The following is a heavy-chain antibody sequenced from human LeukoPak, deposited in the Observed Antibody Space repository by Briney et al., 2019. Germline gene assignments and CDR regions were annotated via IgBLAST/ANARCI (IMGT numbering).Heavy chain of an antibody. Sequence: GGSLRLSCAASGFTFSSYSMNWVRQAPGQGLEWVSSISSSSSYIYYADSVKGRFTISRDNAKNSLYLQMNSLRAEDTAVYYCARRGPAPYYYYGMDVWGQGTTVTVSS. CDR2: ISSSSSYI. CDR1: GFTFSSYS. V-gene: IGHV3-21*01. J-gene: IGHJ6*02. CDR3: ARRGPAPYYYYGMDV.